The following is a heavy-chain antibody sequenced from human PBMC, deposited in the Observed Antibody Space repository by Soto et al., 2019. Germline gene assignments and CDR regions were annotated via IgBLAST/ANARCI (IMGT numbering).Heavy chain of an antibody. CDR1: GGSISSGGYY. D-gene: IGHD2-21*01. CDR2: IYCSGST. J-gene: IGHJ3*01. CDR3: ASGDYIASVGTFDF. Sequence: SETLSLTCTVSGGSISSGGYYWRWIRQHPGKVLEWIGYIYCSGSTYYNPSLKSRVTISVDPSKNQFSLKLSSVTAADTAVYYCASGDYIASVGTFDFWGQGTMVTVSS. V-gene: IGHV4-31*03.